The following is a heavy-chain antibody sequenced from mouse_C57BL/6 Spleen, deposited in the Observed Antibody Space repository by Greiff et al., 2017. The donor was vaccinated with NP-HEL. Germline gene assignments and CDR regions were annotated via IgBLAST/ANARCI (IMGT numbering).Heavy chain of an antibody. D-gene: IGHD2-12*01. CDR2: IYPEDGDT. CDR1: GFTINDYY. V-gene: IGHV14-2*01. CDR3: ASYSYYYAMDY. J-gene: IGHJ4*01. Sequence: VQLQQSGAELVKPGASVKLSCTASGFTINDYYMHWVKQRTGQGLEWIGWIYPEDGDTKYASTFQGKATITADTSTNTTYLQLSSLTSEDTAVYYCASYSYYYAMDYWGQGTSVTVSS.